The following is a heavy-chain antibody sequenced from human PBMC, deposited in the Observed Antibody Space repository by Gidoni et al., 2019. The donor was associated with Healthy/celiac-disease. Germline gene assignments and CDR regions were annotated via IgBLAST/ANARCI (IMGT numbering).Heavy chain of an antibody. V-gene: IGHV1-69*01. J-gene: IGHJ6*02. CDR1: GGTFSSYA. CDR2: IIPIVGTA. D-gene: IGHD3-10*01. Sequence: QVQLVQSGAEVKKPGSSVKVSCKASGGTFSSYAISWVRQAPGQGLEWMGGIIPIVGTANYAQKCQGRVTITADESTSTAYMELSSLRSEDTAVYYCARDELGSGSYRDYYYYGMDVWGQGTTVTVS. CDR3: ARDELGSGSYRDYYYYGMDV.